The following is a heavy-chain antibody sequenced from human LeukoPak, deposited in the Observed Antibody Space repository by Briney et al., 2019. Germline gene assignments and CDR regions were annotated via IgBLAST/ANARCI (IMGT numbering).Heavy chain of an antibody. Sequence: ASVKVSCKASGYTFTSYYMHWVRQAPGQGLEWMGIINPSGGSTSYAQKFQGRVTMTRDTSTSTVYMELSSLRSEDTAVYYCARAPPNYYDSSGSLDYWGQGTLVTVSS. CDR3: ARAPPNYYDSSGSLDY. D-gene: IGHD3-22*01. J-gene: IGHJ4*02. V-gene: IGHV1-46*01. CDR2: INPSGGST. CDR1: GYTFTSYY.